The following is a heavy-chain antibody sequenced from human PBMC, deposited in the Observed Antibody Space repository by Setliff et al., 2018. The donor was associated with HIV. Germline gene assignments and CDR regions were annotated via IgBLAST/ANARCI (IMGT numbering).Heavy chain of an antibody. Sequence: SSETLSLTCIVSHGSITSTSYSWGWVRQSQGRGLEWIGSIYYSGRTYYNPSLHSRLSMSVYTSRNQFPLDLTSVTSADTAVYFCAGETAPADRLPNVGGPPPPGYYHYMDVWGKGTTVTVSS. D-gene: IGHD2-8*01. CDR3: AGETAPADRLPNVGGPPPPGYYHYMDV. CDR2: IYYSGRT. V-gene: IGHV4-39*06. J-gene: IGHJ6*03. CDR1: HGSITSTSYS.